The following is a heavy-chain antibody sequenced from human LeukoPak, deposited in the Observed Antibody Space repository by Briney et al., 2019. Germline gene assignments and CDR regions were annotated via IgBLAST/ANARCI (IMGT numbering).Heavy chain of an antibody. CDR1: GFTFSSYT. CDR2: ISSSSSYI. D-gene: IGHD3-22*01. CDR3: ARDPKYYDSSGYY. V-gene: IGHV3-21*01. J-gene: IGHJ4*02. Sequence: GGSLRLSCAASGFTFSSYTMNWVRQAPGKGLEWVSSISSSSSYIYYADSVKGRFTISRDNAKNSLYLQMNSLRAEDTAVYYCARDPKYYDSSGYYWGQGTLVTVSS.